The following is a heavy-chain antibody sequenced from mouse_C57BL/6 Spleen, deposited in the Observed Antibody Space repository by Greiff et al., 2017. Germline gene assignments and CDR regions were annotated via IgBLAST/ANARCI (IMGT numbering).Heavy chain of an antibody. D-gene: IGHD1-1*01. CDR3: ARALERCYAMDY. CDR2: ISSGSSPI. Sequence: EVKVVESGGGLVKPGGSLKLSCAASGFTFSDYGMHWVRQAPEKGLEWVAYISSGSSPIYYADTVKGRFTISGYNAKNTLFLQMTSLRSEDTAMYYCARALERCYAMDYWGQGTSVTASS. CDR1: GFTFSDYG. V-gene: IGHV5-17*01. J-gene: IGHJ4*01.